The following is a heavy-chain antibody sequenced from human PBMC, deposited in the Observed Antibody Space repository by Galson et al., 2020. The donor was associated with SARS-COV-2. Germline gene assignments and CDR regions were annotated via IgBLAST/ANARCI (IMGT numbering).Heavy chain of an antibody. Sequence: ASVKVSCKASGYTFTSYGISWVRQAPGQGLEWMGWISAYNGNTNYAQKLQGRVTMTTDTPTSTAYMELRSLRSDDTAVYYCAREVQLEYYYYYMDVWGRGTTVTVSS. V-gene: IGHV1-18*01. CDR2: ISAYNGNT. CDR1: GYTFTSYG. J-gene: IGHJ6*03. CDR3: AREVQLEYYYYYMDV. D-gene: IGHD6-13*01.